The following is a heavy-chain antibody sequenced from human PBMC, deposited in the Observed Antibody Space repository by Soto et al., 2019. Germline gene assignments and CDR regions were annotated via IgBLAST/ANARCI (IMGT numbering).Heavy chain of an antibody. J-gene: IGHJ5*02. Sequence: GGSLRLSCAASGFTFSSYAMSWVRQAPGKGLEWVSAISGSGGSTYYADSVKGRFTISRDNSKNTLYLQMNSLRAEDTAVYYCAKVFVAHSPSLRFLEWPHQRSGANWFDPWGQGTLVTVSS. CDR3: AKVFVAHSPSLRFLEWPHQRSGANWFDP. V-gene: IGHV3-23*01. CDR2: ISGSGGST. CDR1: GFTFSSYA. D-gene: IGHD3-3*01.